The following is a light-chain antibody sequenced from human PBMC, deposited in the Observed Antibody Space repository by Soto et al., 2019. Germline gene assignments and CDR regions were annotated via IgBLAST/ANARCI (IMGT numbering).Light chain of an antibody. CDR1: QTISSW. V-gene: IGKV1-5*03. CDR3: QHYNSYSEA. Sequence: IQMTHSPSTLAVSLGGIVTITFRASQTISSWLAWYQQKPGKAPKLLIYKASTLKSGVPSRFSGSGSGTEFTLTISSLQPDDFATYYCQHYNSYSEAFGQGTKVDIK. CDR2: KAS. J-gene: IGKJ1*01.